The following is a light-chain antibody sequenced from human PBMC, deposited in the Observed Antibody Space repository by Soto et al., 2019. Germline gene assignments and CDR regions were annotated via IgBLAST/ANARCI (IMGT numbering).Light chain of an antibody. CDR1: SNDIGAYNY. Sequence: QSSLTQPASVSGSPGQSITISCTGTSNDIGAYNYVSWYQQHPGKAPKLLIYDVTHRPSGVSDRFSGSTSGRTASLTISGLQPEDEADYYCSSYTSIIAVVFGGGTKVTVL. V-gene: IGLV2-14*03. J-gene: IGLJ2*01. CDR3: SSYTSIIAVV. CDR2: DVT.